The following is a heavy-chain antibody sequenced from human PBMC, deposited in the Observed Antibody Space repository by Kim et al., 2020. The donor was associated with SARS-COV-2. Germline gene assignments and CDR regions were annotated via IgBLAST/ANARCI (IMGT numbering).Heavy chain of an antibody. CDR2: IKSKTDGGTT. D-gene: IGHD1-7*01. Sequence: GGSLRLSCAASGFTFSNAWMSWVRQAPGKGLEWVGRIKSKTDGGTTDYAAPVKGRFTISRDDSKNTLYLQMNSLKTEDTAVYYCTTEGAGTTTRYYYYYMDVWGKGTTVTVSS. CDR3: TTEGAGTTTRYYYYYMDV. CDR1: GFTFSNAW. J-gene: IGHJ6*03. V-gene: IGHV3-15*01.